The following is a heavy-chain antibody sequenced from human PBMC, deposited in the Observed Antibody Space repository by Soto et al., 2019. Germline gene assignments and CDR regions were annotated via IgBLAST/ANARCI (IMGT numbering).Heavy chain of an antibody. CDR1: GFTFSSYA. J-gene: IGHJ6*02. CDR2: ISGSGGST. D-gene: IGHD6-13*01. Sequence: EVQLLESGGGLVQPGGSLRLSCAASGFTFSSYAMSWVRQAPGKGLEWVSAISGSGGSTYYADSVKGRFTISRDNSKNTLDLQMNSLRAEDTAVYYCAKVIAAAGFYTTIYYYYGMDVWGQGTTVTVSS. CDR3: AKVIAAAGFYTTIYYYYGMDV. V-gene: IGHV3-23*01.